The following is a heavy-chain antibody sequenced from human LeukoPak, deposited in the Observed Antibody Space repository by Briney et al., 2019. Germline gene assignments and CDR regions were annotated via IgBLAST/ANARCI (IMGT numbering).Heavy chain of an antibody. CDR2: MNPNSGNT. V-gene: IGHV1-8*03. D-gene: IGHD3-3*01. Sequence: ASVKVSCKASGYTFTSYDVNWVRQATGQGLEWMGWMNPNSGNTGYAQKFQGRVTITRNTSISTAYMELRSLRSDDTAVYYCARDRLTIFGVVIMESWGQGTLVTVSS. J-gene: IGHJ5*02. CDR3: ARDRLTIFGVVIMES. CDR1: GYTFTSYD.